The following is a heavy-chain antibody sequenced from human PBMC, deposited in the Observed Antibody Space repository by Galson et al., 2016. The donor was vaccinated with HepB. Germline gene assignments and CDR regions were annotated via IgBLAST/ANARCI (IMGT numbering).Heavy chain of an antibody. J-gene: IGHJ5*02. CDR3: AARLGESLDS. Sequence: SLRLSCAGSGFTFGKYAMHWVRQAPGKGLEWVSGISWNRETIGYADSVKGRFTTSRDNAENSVYLQFNSLRAEETALYYCAARLGESLDSWGQGTQVTVSS. CDR2: ISWNRETI. D-gene: IGHD3-16*01. CDR1: GFTFGKYA. V-gene: IGHV3-9*01.